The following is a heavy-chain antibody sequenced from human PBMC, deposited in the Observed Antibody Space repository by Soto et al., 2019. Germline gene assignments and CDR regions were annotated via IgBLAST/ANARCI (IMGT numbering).Heavy chain of an antibody. CDR3: AKREDSSRFGGMDV. D-gene: IGHD3-3*01. J-gene: IGHJ6*02. CDR1: GGSITSGGYF. V-gene: IGHV4-39*01. CDR2: VHSTGGT. Sequence: ETLSLTCTVSGGSITSGGYFWDWIRQPPGKGLEWIGTVHSTGGTYYSPSLRSRVTISVDTSKNLFSLKMTSASATDTAVYFCAKREDSSRFGGMDVWGQGTTVTVSS.